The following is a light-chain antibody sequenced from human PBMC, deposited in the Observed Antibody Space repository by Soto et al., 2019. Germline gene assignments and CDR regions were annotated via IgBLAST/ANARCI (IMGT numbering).Light chain of an antibody. CDR1: QSISSW. CDR3: KQYNRYWT. CDR2: KAS. V-gene: IGKV1-5*03. J-gene: IGKJ1*01. Sequence: DIQMTQSPSTLSASVVDRFTITCRASQSISSWLAWYQQKPGKAPKLLIYKASTLESGVPSRFSGSRSGTEFTLTISSLFPDDFATYYCKQYNRYWTFGQGTKGDIK.